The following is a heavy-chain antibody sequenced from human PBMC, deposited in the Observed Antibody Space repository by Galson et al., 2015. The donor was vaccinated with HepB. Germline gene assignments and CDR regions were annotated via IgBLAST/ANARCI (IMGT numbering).Heavy chain of an antibody. CDR3: ATVLARSLLWFGESYFDY. V-gene: IGHV1-24*01. Sequence: SVKVSCKVSGYTLTELSMHWVRQAPGKGLEWMGGFDPEDGETIYAQKFQGRVTMTEDTSTDTAYMELSSLRSEDTAVYYCATVLARSLLWFGESYFDYWGQGTLVTVSS. D-gene: IGHD3-10*01. CDR1: GYTLTELS. CDR2: FDPEDGET. J-gene: IGHJ4*02.